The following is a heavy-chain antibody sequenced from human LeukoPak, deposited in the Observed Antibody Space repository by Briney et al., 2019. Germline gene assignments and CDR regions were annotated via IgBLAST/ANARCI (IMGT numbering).Heavy chain of an antibody. Sequence: SETLSLTCTVSGGSISSYYWSWIRQPPGKGLEWIGYIYYSGSTNYNPSLKSRVTISVDTSENQFSLKLSSVTAADTAVYYCARGYYYGSSGYYIDYWGQGTLVTVSS. D-gene: IGHD3-22*01. CDR2: IYYSGST. CDR1: GGSISSYY. J-gene: IGHJ4*02. V-gene: IGHV4-59*01. CDR3: ARGYYYGSSGYYIDY.